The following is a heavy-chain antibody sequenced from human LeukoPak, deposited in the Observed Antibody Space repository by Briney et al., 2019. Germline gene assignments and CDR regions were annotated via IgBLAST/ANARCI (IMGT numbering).Heavy chain of an antibody. CDR1: GFSVSSNA. Sequence: GGSLRLPCAASGFSVSSNAMSWVRQAPGKAPDWVSGMSAAGGSTYYADSVKGRFTISRDNSKNTRYLQMNSLRAEDTAVYYCAKWGTGIPFDYWGQGTLVTVS. CDR2: MSAAGGST. CDR3: AKWGTGIPFDY. J-gene: IGHJ4*02. D-gene: IGHD3-16*01. V-gene: IGHV3-23*01.